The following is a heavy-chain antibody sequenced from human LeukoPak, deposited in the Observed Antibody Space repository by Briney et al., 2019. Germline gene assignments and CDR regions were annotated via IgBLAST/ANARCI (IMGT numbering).Heavy chain of an antibody. Sequence: PGGSLRLSCAASGFTFSSSWMHWVRQAPGKGLVWVSRITRDGSSTTYADYVKGRFTTSRDNAKNTLYLQMDSLRDDDTAVYYCARDPGYESWSPFWGGMDVWGNGTTAIVSS. CDR3: ARDPGYESWSPFWGGMDV. J-gene: IGHJ6*04. D-gene: IGHD3-16*01. CDR2: ITRDGSST. CDR1: GFTFSSSW. V-gene: IGHV3-74*01.